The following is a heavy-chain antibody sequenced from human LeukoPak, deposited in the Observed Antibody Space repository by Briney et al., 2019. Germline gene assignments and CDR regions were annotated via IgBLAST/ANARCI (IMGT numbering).Heavy chain of an antibody. CDR3: ARPSSIREMSIIPFDH. CDR2: ISSSGTTI. J-gene: IGHJ4*02. V-gene: IGHV3-48*04. Sequence: GGSLRLSCSASGFTFSRYSMNWVRQAPGKGLEWVSYISSSGTTIYYADSVKGRFTISRDNAKNSLYLQVSSLRAEDTAVYYCARPSSIREMSIIPFDHWGQGTLVTVSS. D-gene: IGHD5-24*01. CDR1: GFTFSRYS.